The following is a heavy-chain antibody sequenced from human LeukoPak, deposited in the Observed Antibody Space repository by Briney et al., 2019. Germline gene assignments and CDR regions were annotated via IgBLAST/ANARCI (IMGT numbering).Heavy chain of an antibody. CDR1: GGSISSGGYY. CDR3: ARSLVVPAAIPAPYYYGMDV. Sequence: PSQTLSLTCTVSGGSISSGGYYWSWIRQPPGKGLEWIGYIYYSGSTNYNPSLKSRVTISVDTSKNQFSLKLSSVTAADTAVYYCARSLVVPAAIPAPYYYGMDVWGQGTTVTVSS. D-gene: IGHD2-2*01. J-gene: IGHJ6*02. CDR2: IYYSGST. V-gene: IGHV4-61*08.